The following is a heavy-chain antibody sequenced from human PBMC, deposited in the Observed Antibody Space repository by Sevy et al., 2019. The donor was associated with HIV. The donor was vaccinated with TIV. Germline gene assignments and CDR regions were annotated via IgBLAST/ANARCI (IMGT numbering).Heavy chain of an antibody. CDR2: IYFTGNT. CDR3: ARDSTARPRVLDY. Sequence: SETLSLTCSVSGGSISSYFWTWVRQSPGKGLEWIGNIYFTGNTDYSPSLKSPVTLALDTSTSQFSLTLKSVTAADTDIYFCARDSTARPRVLDYWGQGTLVTVSS. V-gene: IGHV4-59*01. D-gene: IGHD6-6*01. CDR1: GGSISSYF. J-gene: IGHJ4*02.